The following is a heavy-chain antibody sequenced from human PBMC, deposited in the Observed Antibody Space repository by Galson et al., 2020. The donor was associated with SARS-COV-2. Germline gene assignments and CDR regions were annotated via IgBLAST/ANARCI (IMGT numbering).Heavy chain of an antibody. Sequence: SETLSLTCAVYGGSFSGYYWSWIRQPPGKGLEWIGEINHSGSTNYNPSLKSRVTISVDTSKNQFSLKLSSVTAADTAVYYCARLRTSDYDFWGGYYNAWFDPWGQGTLFTVSS. CDR1: GGSFSGYY. D-gene: IGHD3-3*01. J-gene: IGHJ5*02. CDR3: ARLRTSDYDFWGGYYNAWFDP. V-gene: IGHV4-34*01. CDR2: INHSGST.